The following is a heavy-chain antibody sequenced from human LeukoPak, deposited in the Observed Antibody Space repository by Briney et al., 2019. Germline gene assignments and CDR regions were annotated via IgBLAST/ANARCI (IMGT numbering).Heavy chain of an antibody. D-gene: IGHD6-13*01. V-gene: IGHV3-33*01. CDR1: GFTFSSYG. CDR3: ARDPREAAAGTFDY. CDR2: IWYDGSNK. J-gene: IGHJ4*02. Sequence: GRSLRLSCAASGFTFSSYGMHWVRQAPGKGLEWVAVIWYDGSNKYYADSVKGRFTISRDNSKNTPYLQMNSLRAEDTAVYYCARDPREAAAGTFDYWGQGTLVTVSS.